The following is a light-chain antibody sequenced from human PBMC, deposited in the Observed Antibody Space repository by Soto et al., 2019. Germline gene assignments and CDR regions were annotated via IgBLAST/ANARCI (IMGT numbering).Light chain of an antibody. Sequence: QSALTQPASVSGSPGQSITISCTATTSDVGVYNYVSWYQQYPGKAPKLMIYEVINRPSGVSNRFSGSKSGNTASLIISGLQAEDEADYYCAAWDTSLHALILGGGTKLTVL. V-gene: IGLV2-14*01. CDR1: TSDVGVYNY. J-gene: IGLJ2*01. CDR2: EVI. CDR3: AAWDTSLHALI.